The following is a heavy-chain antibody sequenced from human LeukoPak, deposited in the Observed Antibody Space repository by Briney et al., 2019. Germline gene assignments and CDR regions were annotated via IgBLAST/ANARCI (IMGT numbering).Heavy chain of an antibody. J-gene: IGHJ3*02. Sequence: KPSETLSLTCTVSGGSISSYYWSWIRQPPGKGLEGVGYIYYSGSTNYNPSLKSRVTISVDTSKNQFSLKLSSVTAADTAVYYCARDDYSNYDREDAFDIWGQGTMVTVSS. D-gene: IGHD4-11*01. CDR3: ARDDYSNYDREDAFDI. CDR1: GGSISSYY. V-gene: IGHV4-59*01. CDR2: IYYSGST.